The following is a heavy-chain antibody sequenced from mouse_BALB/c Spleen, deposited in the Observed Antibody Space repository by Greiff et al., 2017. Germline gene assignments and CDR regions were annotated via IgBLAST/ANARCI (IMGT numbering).Heavy chain of an antibody. CDR2: ISYSGST. CDR3: ARGSGETLLFAY. CDR1: GDSITSGY. J-gene: IGHJ3*01. V-gene: IGHV3-8*02. D-gene: IGHD3-1*01. Sequence: EVKVVESGPSLVKPSQTLSLTCSVTGDSITSGYWNWIRKFPGNKLEYMGYISYSGSTYYNPSLKSRISITRDTSKNQYYLQLNSVTTEDTATYYCARGSGETLLFAYWGQGTLVTVSA.